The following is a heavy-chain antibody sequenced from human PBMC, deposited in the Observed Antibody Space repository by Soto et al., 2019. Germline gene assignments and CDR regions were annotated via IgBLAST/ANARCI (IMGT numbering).Heavy chain of an antibody. CDR3: ARANWYLAY. D-gene: IGHD7-27*01. J-gene: IGHJ4*02. V-gene: IGHV4-59*11. Sequence: PSETLSLTCTVSGGSSNNHYGSWIRQPPGKGLEWIGYIDYTGATNYSPSLASRVTISVDTSKNQFSLKLTSLTAADTAIYYCARANWYLAYWGQGTLVPVSS. CDR2: IDYTGAT. CDR1: GGSSNNHY.